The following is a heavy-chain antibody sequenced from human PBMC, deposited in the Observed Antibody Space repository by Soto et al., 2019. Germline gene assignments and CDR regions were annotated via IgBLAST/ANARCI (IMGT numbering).Heavy chain of an antibody. J-gene: IGHJ4*02. V-gene: IGHV4-39*02. D-gene: IGHD6-13*01. CDR2: IYYSGST. CDR1: GGSISTSSYH. CDR3: AREYESSPTD. Sequence: PSETLSLTCTVSGGSISTSSYHWAWIRQPPGKGLEWIASIYYSGSTYYNPSLKSRATISVDTSKNQFSLKLTSVAAADTAVYYCAREYESSPTDWGQGXLVTVSS.